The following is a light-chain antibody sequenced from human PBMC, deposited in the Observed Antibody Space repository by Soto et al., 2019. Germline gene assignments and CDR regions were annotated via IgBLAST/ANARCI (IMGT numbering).Light chain of an antibody. CDR1: TGAVTSGHY. Sequence: AVVTQDPSLTVSPGGRVTLTCGSSTGAVTSGHYPYGFQQKPSQAPRTLIYDTSNRHSWTPARLSGSLLGSKAALTLLGGQPEDEDEYYCLISYSGSRVFGNGTKVTVL. V-gene: IGLV7-46*02. CDR2: DTS. J-gene: IGLJ1*01. CDR3: LISYSGSRV.